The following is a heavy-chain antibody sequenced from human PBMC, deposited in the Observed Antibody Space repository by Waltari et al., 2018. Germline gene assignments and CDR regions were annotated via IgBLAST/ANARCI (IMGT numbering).Heavy chain of an antibody. CDR3: ARDWNVAGGSSTTWGILGRGQRFDP. CDR2: DNPRDGGR. D-gene: IGHD1-1*01. J-gene: IGHJ5*02. Sequence: QVQLVQSWADVKTPGDAVRVSFQPSGYTFCGSGINSGRRAPGKGVEWMGWDNPRDGGRKYAQKCKGRVTMTSDTTVNTVYMDGTGLTSDDTAVYYCARDWNVAGGSSTTWGILGRGQRFDPWGQGTLVTVSS. V-gene: IGHV1-2*02. CDR1: GYTFCGSG.